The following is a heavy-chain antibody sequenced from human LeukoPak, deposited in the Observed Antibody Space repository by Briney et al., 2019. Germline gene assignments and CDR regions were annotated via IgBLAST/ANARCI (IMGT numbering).Heavy chain of an antibody. CDR2: ISYDGGII. CDR1: GFTFSSYA. J-gene: IGHJ4*02. V-gene: IGHV3-30-3*01. D-gene: IGHD5-24*01. CDR3: ARDGYKSLDC. Sequence: PGRSLRLSCAASGFTFSSYAIHWVRQAPGKGLEWVAVISYDGGIIYYADSVKGRFTISRDNSMNTLYLQMNSLRAEDTAVYYCARDGYKSLDCWGRGTLVTVSS.